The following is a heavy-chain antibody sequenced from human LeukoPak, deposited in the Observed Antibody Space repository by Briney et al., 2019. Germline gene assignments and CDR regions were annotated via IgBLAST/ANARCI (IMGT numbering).Heavy chain of an antibody. V-gene: IGHV3-7*01. J-gene: IGHJ4*02. D-gene: IGHD2-15*01. CDR3: AREDGYCSGGNCYSYFDS. CDR1: GFTFSHFW. CDR2: IKKTGSEA. Sequence: GGSLRLSCAASGFTFSHFWMSWVRQAPGKGLEWVAYIKKTGSEAYYVDSVKGRFTITRDNTRSSLFLQMYSLRAEDTAVYFCAREDGYCSGGNCYSYFDSWGQGTLVTVSS.